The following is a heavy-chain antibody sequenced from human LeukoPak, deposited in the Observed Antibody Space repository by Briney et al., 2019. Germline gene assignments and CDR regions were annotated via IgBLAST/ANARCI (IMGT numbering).Heavy chain of an antibody. J-gene: IGHJ4*02. Sequence: ASVKVSCKASGYTFTSYGISWVRQAPGQGLEWMGWISGYNGNTNYAQKLQGRVTMTTDTSTSTAYMELRSLRSDDTAVYYCAKESLRVVPSATFGYWGQGTLVTVSS. CDR3: AKESLRVVPSATFGY. CDR2: ISGYNGNT. V-gene: IGHV1-18*01. CDR1: GYTFTSYG. D-gene: IGHD2-2*01.